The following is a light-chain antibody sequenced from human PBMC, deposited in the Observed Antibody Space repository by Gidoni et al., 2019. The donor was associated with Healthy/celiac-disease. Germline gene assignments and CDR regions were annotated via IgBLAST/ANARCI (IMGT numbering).Light chain of an antibody. V-gene: IGKV4-1*01. J-gene: IGKJ2*01. CDR2: WAS. CDR1: QSVLYSSNNKNY. Sequence: DIVMTQSPDSLAVSLGERATINCKSSQSVLYSSNNKNYFAWYQQKTGQPPKLLIYWASTREAGVADRFSGSGSGTDFTLTISSRQAEDVAVYYCQQYYSTTLYTFGQGTKLEIK. CDR3: QQYYSTTLYT.